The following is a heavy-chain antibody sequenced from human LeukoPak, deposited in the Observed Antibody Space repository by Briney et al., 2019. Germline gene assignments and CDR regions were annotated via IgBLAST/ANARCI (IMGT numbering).Heavy chain of an antibody. CDR3: ARDDSGSNYDY. D-gene: IGHD1-26*01. V-gene: IGHV3-48*01. CDR1: GFTFSSYW. J-gene: IGHJ4*02. CDR2: ISSSSSTI. Sequence: GGSLRLSCAASGFTFSSYWMSWVRQAPGKGLEWVSYISSSSSTIYYADSVKGRFTISRDNAKNSLYLQMNSLRAEDTAVYYCARDDSGSNYDYWGQGTLVTVSS.